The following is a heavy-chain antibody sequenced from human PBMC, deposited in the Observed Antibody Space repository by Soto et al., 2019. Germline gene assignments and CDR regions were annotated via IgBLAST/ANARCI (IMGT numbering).Heavy chain of an antibody. J-gene: IGHJ5*02. D-gene: IGHD1-7*01. V-gene: IGHV1-69*06. CDR3: ARDDMTGTTSNWFDP. CDR2: IIPIFGTA. CDR1: GGTFSSYA. Sequence: SVKVSCKASGGTFSSYAISWVRRAPGQGLEWMGGIIPIFGTANYAQKFQGRVTITADKSTSTAYMELSSLRSEDTAVYYCARDDMTGTTSNWFDPWGQGTLVTVSS.